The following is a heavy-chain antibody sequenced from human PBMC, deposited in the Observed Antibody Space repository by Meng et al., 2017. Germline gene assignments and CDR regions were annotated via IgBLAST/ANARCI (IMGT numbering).Heavy chain of an antibody. D-gene: IGHD3-22*01. J-gene: IGHJ3*02. CDR1: GGSFSGYY. V-gene: IGHV4-34*01. Sequence: GSLRLSCAVYGGSFSGYYWSWIRQPPGKGLEWIGEINHSGSTNYNPSLKSRVTISVDTSKTQFSLKLSSVTAADTAVYYCSRGRKTGIAYYYDSSGYYSALDIWGQGTMVTVSS. CDR3: SRGRKTGIAYYYDSSGYYSALDI. CDR2: INHSGST.